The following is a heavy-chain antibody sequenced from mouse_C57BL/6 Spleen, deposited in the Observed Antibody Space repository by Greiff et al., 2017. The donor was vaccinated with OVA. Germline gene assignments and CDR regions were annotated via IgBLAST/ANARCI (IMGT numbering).Heavy chain of an antibody. CDR2: ISSGSSTI. V-gene: IGHV5-17*01. D-gene: IGHD6-2*01. J-gene: IGHJ2*01. Sequence: EVMLVESGGGLVKPGGSLKLSCAASGFTFSDYGMHWVRQAPEKGLEWVAYISSGSSTIYYADTVKGRITISRDNAKNTLFLQMTSLKSEDTAMYYCARSDCCSLYFDYWGQGTTLTVSS. CDR3: ARSDCCSLYFDY. CDR1: GFTFSDYG.